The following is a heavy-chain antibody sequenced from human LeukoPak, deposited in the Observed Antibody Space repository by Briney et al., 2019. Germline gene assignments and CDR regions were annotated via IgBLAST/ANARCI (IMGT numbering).Heavy chain of an antibody. Sequence: GASVKVSCKASGGTFSSYAISWVRQAPGQGLEWMGGIIPIFGTANYAQKFQGRVTITADESTSTAYMELSSLRSEDTAVYYCAADVYYYRAFDYWGQGTLVTVSS. CDR1: GGTFSSYA. CDR3: AADVYYYRAFDY. CDR2: IIPIFGTA. J-gene: IGHJ4*02. D-gene: IGHD3-22*01. V-gene: IGHV1-69*13.